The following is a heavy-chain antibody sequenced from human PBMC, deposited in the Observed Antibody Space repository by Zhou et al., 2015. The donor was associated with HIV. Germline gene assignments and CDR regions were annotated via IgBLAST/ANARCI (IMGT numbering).Heavy chain of an antibody. CDR2: IIPIFGTA. CDR1: GGTFSSYA. D-gene: IGHD6-6*01. J-gene: IGHJ6*03. V-gene: IGHV1-69*01. Sequence: QVQLVQSGAEVKKPGSSVKVSCKASGGTFSSYAISWVRQAPGQGLEWMGGIIPIFGTANYAQKFQGRVTITADESTSTAYMELSSLRSEDTAVYYCARDLWEYSSSPSSVYYYYYMDVWGKGTTVTVSS. CDR3: ARDLWEYSSSPSSVYYYYYMDV.